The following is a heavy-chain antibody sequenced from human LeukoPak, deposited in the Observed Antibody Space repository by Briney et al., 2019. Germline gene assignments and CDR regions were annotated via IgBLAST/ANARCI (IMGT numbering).Heavy chain of an antibody. V-gene: IGHV3-74*01. Sequence: GGSLRLSCAASGFTFSDSWMHWVRQAPGKGLVWVSRINSDGTTTSYADSVKGRFTISRDNAKNTLYLQMNSLRAEDTAVYYCARVVDHDYGDYYLDYWGQGTLVTVSS. J-gene: IGHJ4*02. D-gene: IGHD4-17*01. CDR2: INSDGTTT. CDR3: ARVVDHDYGDYYLDY. CDR1: GFTFSDSW.